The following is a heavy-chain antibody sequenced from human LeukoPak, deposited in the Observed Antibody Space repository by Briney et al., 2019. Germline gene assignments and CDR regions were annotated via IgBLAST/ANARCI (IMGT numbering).Heavy chain of an antibody. CDR3: AREAGVHYYYGMDV. J-gene: IGHJ6*02. Sequence: TSETLSLTCTVSGGSISTYYGNWIRQAPGKGLEWIGYTYYSGSTNYNPSLKSRVTISVDTSKNQFSLKLSSVTAADTAVYYCAREAGVHYYYGMDVWGQGTTVTVSS. V-gene: IGHV4-59*01. CDR2: TYYSGST. D-gene: IGHD6-19*01. CDR1: GGSISTYY.